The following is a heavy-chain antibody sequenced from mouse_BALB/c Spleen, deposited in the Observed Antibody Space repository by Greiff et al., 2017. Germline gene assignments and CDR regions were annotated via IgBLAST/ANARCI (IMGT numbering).Heavy chain of an antibody. J-gene: IGHJ4*01. CDR1: GFSLTSYG. D-gene: IGHD2-4*01. Sequence: VMLVESGPGLVQPSQSLSITCTVSGFSLTSYGVHWVRQSPGKGLEWLGVIWSGGSTDYNAAFISRLSISKDNSKSQVFFKMNSLQANDTAIYYCARSYDYDAYYYAMDYWGQGTSVTVSS. CDR2: IWSGGST. V-gene: IGHV2-2*02. CDR3: ARSYDYDAYYYAMDY.